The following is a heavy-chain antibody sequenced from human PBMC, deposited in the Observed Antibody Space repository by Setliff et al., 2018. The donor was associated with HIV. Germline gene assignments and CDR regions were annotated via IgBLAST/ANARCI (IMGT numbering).Heavy chain of an antibody. V-gene: IGHV4-34*01. CDR3: SNWNTTIDEDA. D-gene: IGHD5-18*01. CDR1: GGSVSGHY. J-gene: IGHJ5*02. Sequence: SETLSLTCAVYGGSVSGHYWGWFRQPPGKGLEWIGEITPSGATNYLPSLKSRVTMSLDTSKNQFSLKMTSVTAADTALYYCSNWNTTIDEDAWGQGTLVTVSA. CDR2: ITPSGAT.